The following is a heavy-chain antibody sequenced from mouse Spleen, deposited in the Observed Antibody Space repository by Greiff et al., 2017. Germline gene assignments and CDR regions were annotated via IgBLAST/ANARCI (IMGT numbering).Heavy chain of an antibody. CDR3: ARSDYLEAWLAY. Sequence: EVKLLESGAELVKPGASVKLSCTASGFNIKDYYMHWVKQRTEQGLEWIGRIDPEDGETKYAPKFQGKATITADTSSNTAYLPLSSLTSEDTAVYYCARSDYLEAWLAYWGQGTLVTVSA. CDR1: GFNIKDYY. CDR2: IDPEDGET. J-gene: IGHJ3*01. V-gene: IGHV14-2*01. D-gene: IGHD1-1*02.